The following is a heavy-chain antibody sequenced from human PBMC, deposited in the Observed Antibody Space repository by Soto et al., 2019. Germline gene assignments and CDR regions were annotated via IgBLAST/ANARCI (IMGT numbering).Heavy chain of an antibody. CDR2: MFPSDSDT. CDR1: GYSFTTYL. Sequence: GESLKISFKGSGYSFTTYLIGWVRQLPGQGLEWMGVMFPSDSDTRYSPSFQGQVTMSADPSTNTAYLEWSSLKAADSAMYYCARVPDSSLGTMDVWGPGTTVTVSS. CDR3: ARVPDSSLGTMDV. V-gene: IGHV5-51*01. J-gene: IGHJ6*02. D-gene: IGHD6-19*01.